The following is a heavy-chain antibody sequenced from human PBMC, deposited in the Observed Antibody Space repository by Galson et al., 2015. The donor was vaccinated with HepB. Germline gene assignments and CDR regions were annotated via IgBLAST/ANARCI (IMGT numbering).Heavy chain of an antibody. CDR3: ARDLEDYYGSGSYYIGFFFDY. J-gene: IGHJ4*02. Sequence: SLRLSCAASGFTFSSYAMHWVRQAPGKGLEWVAVISYDGSNKYYADSVKGRFTISRDNSKNTLYLQMNSLRAEDTAVYYCARDLEDYYGSGSYYIGFFFDYWGQGTLVTVSS. D-gene: IGHD3-10*01. V-gene: IGHV3-30*04. CDR2: ISYDGSNK. CDR1: GFTFSSYA.